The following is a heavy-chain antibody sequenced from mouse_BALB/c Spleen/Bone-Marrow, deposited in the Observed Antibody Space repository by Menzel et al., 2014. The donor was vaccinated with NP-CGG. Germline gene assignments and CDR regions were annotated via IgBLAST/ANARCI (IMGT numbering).Heavy chain of an antibody. J-gene: IGHJ2*01. CDR2: INPGSGST. Sequence: LVESGAELVRPGTSVKVSCKASGYASTNYLIEWVKQRPGQGLEWIGVINPGSGSTNYNEKFKDKATLTADKSSSTAYMQLSSLTSDDSAVYFCARYDGYFDYWGQGTILTVSS. D-gene: IGHD2-3*01. CDR3: ARYDGYFDY. CDR1: GYASTNYL. V-gene: IGHV1-54*01.